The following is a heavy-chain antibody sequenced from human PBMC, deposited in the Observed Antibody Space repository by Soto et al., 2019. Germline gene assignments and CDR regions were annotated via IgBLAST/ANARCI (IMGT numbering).Heavy chain of an antibody. J-gene: IGHJ5*02. CDR2: VHDSWGS. CDR1: GGSISSYY. CDR3: ARGRFVYSWFDP. D-gene: IGHD2-15*01. V-gene: IGHV4-59*08. Sequence: SETLSLTCTVSGGSISSYYWSWIRQPPGKGLEWIGYVHDSWGSHYNPSLKSRVAISLDTSKSQFSLKLTSVTATDTAVYYCARGRFVYSWFDPWGQGTLVTVSS.